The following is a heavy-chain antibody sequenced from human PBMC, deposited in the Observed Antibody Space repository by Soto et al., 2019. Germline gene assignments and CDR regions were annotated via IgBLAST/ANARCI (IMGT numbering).Heavy chain of an antibody. CDR2: LYSGGNT. V-gene: IGHV3-66*01. CDR3: AELAAPGYAEYFQH. CDR1: GLTVSSSQ. D-gene: IGHD6-13*01. J-gene: IGHJ1*01. Sequence: PGGSLRLSCAASGLTVSSSQMTWVRQAPGKGLEWVSVLYSGGNTYYTDSVKGRFTISRDNSKNTLYLQMNSLRAEDTAVYYCAELAAPGYAEYFQHWGQGTLVTVSS.